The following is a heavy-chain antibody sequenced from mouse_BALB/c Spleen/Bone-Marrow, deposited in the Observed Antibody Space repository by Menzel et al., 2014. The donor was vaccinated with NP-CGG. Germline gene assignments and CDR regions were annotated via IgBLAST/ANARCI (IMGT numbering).Heavy chain of an antibody. D-gene: IGHD1-2*01. Sequence: LQEPGVELAKPWASVKLSSKSSGYTFTSYWMHWVKQRPGQGLEWIGYINPSTGYTEYNQKFKDKATLTADKSSSTVYLQLSSLTSEDSAVYYCARQITAADYAMDYWGQGTSVTISS. CDR2: INPSTGYT. CDR3: ARQITAADYAMDY. V-gene: IGHV1-7*01. J-gene: IGHJ4*01. CDR1: GYTFTSYW.